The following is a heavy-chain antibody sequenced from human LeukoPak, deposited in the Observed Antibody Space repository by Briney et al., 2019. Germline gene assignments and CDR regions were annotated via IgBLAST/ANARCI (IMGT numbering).Heavy chain of an antibody. CDR2: ISSSSSYI. CDR1: GFTFSSYW. CDR3: ARDSSYSYADY. V-gene: IGHV3-21*01. J-gene: IGHJ4*02. Sequence: SGGSLRLSCVASGFTFSSYWMTWVRQAPGKGLEWVSSISSSSSYIYYADSVKGRFTISRDNAKNSLYLQMNSLRAEDTAVYYCARDSSYSYADYWGQGTLVTVSS. D-gene: IGHD1-26*01.